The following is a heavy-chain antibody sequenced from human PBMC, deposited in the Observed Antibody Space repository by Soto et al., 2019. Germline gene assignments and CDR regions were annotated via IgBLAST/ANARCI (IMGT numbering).Heavy chain of an antibody. CDR3: TTDYGDYGGAFDI. Sequence: GGSLRLSCAASGFTFSNAWMSWVRQAPGKGLEWVGRIKSKTDGGTTDYAAPVKGRFTISRDDSKNTLYLQMNSLKTEDTAVYYRTTDYGDYGGAFDIWGQGTMVTVS. V-gene: IGHV3-15*01. D-gene: IGHD4-17*01. CDR1: GFTFSNAW. J-gene: IGHJ3*02. CDR2: IKSKTDGGTT.